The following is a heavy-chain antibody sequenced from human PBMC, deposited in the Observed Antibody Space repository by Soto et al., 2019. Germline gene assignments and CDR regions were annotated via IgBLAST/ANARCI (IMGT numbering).Heavy chain of an antibody. CDR1: GGSISSNTYY. CDR2: IYYSGST. V-gene: IGHV4-39*01. CDR3: SSITAMLHQFAF. Sequence: PSETLSLTCTVSGGSISSNTYYWGWIRQPPGKGLEWIGSIYYSGSTYYNPSLKSRITRSVDTSKNQFSLKLSSVTAADTAVYYCSSITAMLHQFAFSGQRTLVTVSA. D-gene: IGHD5-18*01. J-gene: IGHJ4*02.